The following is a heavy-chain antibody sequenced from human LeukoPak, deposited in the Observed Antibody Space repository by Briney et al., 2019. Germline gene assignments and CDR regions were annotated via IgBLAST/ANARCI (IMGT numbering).Heavy chain of an antibody. Sequence: SVKVSCKASGGTFSSYAISWVRQAPGQGLEWMGGIIPIFGTANYAQKFQGRVTITADESTSTAYMELSSLRSEDTAVYYCARDLGNELWFGEYGAFYGMDVWGQGTTVTVSS. J-gene: IGHJ6*02. CDR1: GGTFSSYA. CDR2: IIPIFGTA. CDR3: ARDLGNELWFGEYGAFYGMDV. D-gene: IGHD3-10*01. V-gene: IGHV1-69*13.